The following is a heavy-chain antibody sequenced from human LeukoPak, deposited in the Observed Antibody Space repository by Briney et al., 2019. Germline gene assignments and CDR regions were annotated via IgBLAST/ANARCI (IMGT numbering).Heavy chain of an antibody. CDR3: ARGYDGDY. CDR1: GYTFTDYY. Sequence: ASVKVSCKASGYTFTDYYMHWVRQAPGQGLEWMGRINPKSGGTNYAQKFRDRVTMTRDTSISTAYMELSRLRSDDTAVYYCARGYDGDYWGQGTLVTVSS. D-gene: IGHD3-16*01. J-gene: IGHJ4*02. CDR2: INPKSGGT. V-gene: IGHV1-2*06.